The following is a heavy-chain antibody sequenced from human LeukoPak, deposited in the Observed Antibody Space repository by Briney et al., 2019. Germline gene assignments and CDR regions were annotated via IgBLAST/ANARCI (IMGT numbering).Heavy chain of an antibody. D-gene: IGHD2-2*01. CDR2: ISGSGVST. V-gene: IGHV3-23*01. J-gene: IGHJ4*02. Sequence: GGTLRLSCAASGFTFSSHGMSWVRQAPGQGLEWVSVISGSGVSTYYADSVKGRFTISRDNSKNTLYLQMNSLRAEDTAVYYCAKDIVVVPAAIGYWGQGTLVTVSS. CDR3: AKDIVVVPAAIGY. CDR1: GFTFSSHG.